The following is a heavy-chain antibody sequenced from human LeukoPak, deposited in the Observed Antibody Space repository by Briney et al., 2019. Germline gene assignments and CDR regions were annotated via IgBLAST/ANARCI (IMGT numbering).Heavy chain of an antibody. V-gene: IGHV3-23*01. CDR3: ATTADWGYDY. CDR2: ISNNGGRT. CDR1: GFTFSSYD. J-gene: IGHJ4*02. Sequence: GGSLRLSCAASGFTFSSYDMSWVRQAPGKGLEWVSTISNNGGRTFYSDSVKGRFTSFRDNSKNTLYLQMNSLRAEDTAVYYCATTADWGYDYWGQGTLVTVSS. D-gene: IGHD7-27*01.